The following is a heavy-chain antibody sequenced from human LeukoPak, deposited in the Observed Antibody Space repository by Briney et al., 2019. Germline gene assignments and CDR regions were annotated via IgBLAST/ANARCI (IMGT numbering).Heavy chain of an antibody. CDR1: GFTFSSYA. CDR3: AKGPEGYYYYYMDV. V-gene: IGHV3-23*01. Sequence: GGSLRLSCAASGFTFSSYAMSWVRQAPGKGLEWVSAISGSGGSTYYADSVKGPLTIPRDNSKNTLYPQMNSLRAEDTAVYYCAKGPEGYYYYYMDVWGKGTTVTVSS. J-gene: IGHJ6*03. CDR2: ISGSGGST.